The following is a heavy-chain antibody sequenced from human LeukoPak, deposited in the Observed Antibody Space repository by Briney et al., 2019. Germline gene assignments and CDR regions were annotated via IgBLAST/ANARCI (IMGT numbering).Heavy chain of an antibody. CDR3: ARAPTVLVGYCSSSSCQADY. V-gene: IGHV3-21*01. Sequence: GGSLRLSCAASGFTFSSYSMNWVRQTPGKGLEWGSSISSSSTYIYYADSVKGRFTISRDNAENSLYLQMNSLRVEDTAVYYCARAPTVLVGYCSSSSCQADYWGQGTLVTVSS. CDR2: ISSSSTYI. J-gene: IGHJ4*02. D-gene: IGHD2-2*01. CDR1: GFTFSSYS.